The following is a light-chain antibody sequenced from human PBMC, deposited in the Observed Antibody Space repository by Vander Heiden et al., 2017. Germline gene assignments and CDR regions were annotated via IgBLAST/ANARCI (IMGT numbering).Light chain of an antibody. J-gene: IGKJ2*01. CDR1: QSVCNY. CDR3: QHGSYWPRYT. Sequence: IVLTQFPAPLSLSAVESATLSCRASQSVCNYLAWYQHKPGQAPRLLIYDASNKATGIPARFSGSGSGTDFTLTISSLDPEYFAFYYCQHGSYWPRYTFGPGTKLEIK. CDR2: DAS. V-gene: IGKV3-11*01.